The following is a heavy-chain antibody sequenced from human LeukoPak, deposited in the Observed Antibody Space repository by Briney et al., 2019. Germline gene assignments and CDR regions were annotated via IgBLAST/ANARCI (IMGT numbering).Heavy chain of an antibody. V-gene: IGHV3-74*01. J-gene: IGHJ4*02. Sequence: GGSLRLSCAAFGVTVSGYWMNWVRQAPGKGLVWVARINSDGSSTSYADSVKGRFTISRDNAKNTLYLQMNSLRVDDTAVYYFAREPKDGDLDYWGQGTLVTVSS. D-gene: IGHD4-17*01. CDR3: AREPKDGDLDY. CDR1: GVTVSGYW. CDR2: INSDGSST.